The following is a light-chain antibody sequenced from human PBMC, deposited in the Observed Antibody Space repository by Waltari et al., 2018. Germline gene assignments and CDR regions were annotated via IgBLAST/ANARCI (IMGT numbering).Light chain of an antibody. Sequence: SSELTQDPAVSVALGQTVRITCQGDSLRSYYASWYQQKPGQAPVLVIYGKNNRPSGVPNRFSGSCSGNTASSTITGAQAEDEADYYCNSRDSSGNHLVFGGGTKLTVL. CDR1: SLRSYY. CDR3: NSRDSSGNHLV. J-gene: IGLJ2*01. CDR2: GKN. V-gene: IGLV3-19*01.